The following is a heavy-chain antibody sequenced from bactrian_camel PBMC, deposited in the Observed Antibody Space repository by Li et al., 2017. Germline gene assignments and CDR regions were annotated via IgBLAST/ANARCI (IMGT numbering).Heavy chain of an antibody. J-gene: IGHJ4*01. CDR2: MDTDGMTS. CDR3: ATGGTYQGYRN. CDR1: GFTFSTASM. V-gene: IGHV3S6*01. Sequence: HVQLAESGGGLVQPGGSLRLSCVASGFTFSTASMMSWVRQAPGKELEWVSGMDTDGMTSYYQDSVKGRFTISRDNAENTLYLQMNNLKTEDTAVYYCATGGTYQGYRNWGQGTQVTVS. D-gene: IGHD7*01.